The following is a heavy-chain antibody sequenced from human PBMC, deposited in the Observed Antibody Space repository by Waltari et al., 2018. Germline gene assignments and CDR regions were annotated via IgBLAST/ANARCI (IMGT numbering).Heavy chain of an antibody. D-gene: IGHD2-21*01. Sequence: QVQLQQWGAGLLKPSETLSLTCAVYGGSFSGYYWSWIRQPPGKGLEWIGEINHSGSTNYNPSRKSRVTISVDTSKNQFSLKLSSVTAADTAVYYCAIGAVYCGGDCYSAHWFDPWGQGTLVTVSS. V-gene: IGHV4-34*01. J-gene: IGHJ5*02. CDR1: GGSFSGYY. CDR2: INHSGST. CDR3: AIGAVYCGGDCYSAHWFDP.